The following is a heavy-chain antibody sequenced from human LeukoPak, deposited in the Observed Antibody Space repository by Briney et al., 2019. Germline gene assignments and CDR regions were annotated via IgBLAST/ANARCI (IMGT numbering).Heavy chain of an antibody. D-gene: IGHD1-1*01. V-gene: IGHV1-18*01. Sequence: ASVKVSCKTSGYTFSNYGISWVRQAPGQGLEWMGWITAYNGNRLYAQRFQGRITLTTGTSTSTSYMELRSLEYDDTAIYYCARDNDKVVDHWGQGTLVTVSS. J-gene: IGHJ4*01. CDR1: GYTFSNYG. CDR3: ARDNDKVVDH. CDR2: ITAYNGNR.